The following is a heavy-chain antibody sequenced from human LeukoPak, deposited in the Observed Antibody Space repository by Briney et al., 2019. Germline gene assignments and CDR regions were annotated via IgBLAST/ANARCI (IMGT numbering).Heavy chain of an antibody. CDR2: ISYDGSNK. CDR1: GFTFSSYG. Sequence: GGPLRLSCAASGFTFSSYGMHWVRQAPGKGLEWVAVISYDGSNKYYADSVKGRFTISRDNSKNTLYLQMNSLRAEDTAVYYCAKLAVAVDYWGQGTLVTVSS. CDR3: AKLAVAVDY. D-gene: IGHD6-19*01. V-gene: IGHV3-30*18. J-gene: IGHJ4*02.